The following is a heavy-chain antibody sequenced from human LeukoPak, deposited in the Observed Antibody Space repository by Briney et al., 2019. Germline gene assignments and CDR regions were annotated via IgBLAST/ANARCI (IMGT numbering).Heavy chain of an antibody. D-gene: IGHD3-22*01. CDR3: ARSRSGYYEDY. V-gene: IGHV3-53*01. CDR2: IYSGGSA. Sequence: GSLRLSCAASGFTVSSNYMSWVRQAPGKGLEWVSIIYSGGSAFYADSVKGRFTISRDNAKNSLSLQVNSLSAEDTAVYYCARSRSGYYEDYWGQGTLVTVSS. J-gene: IGHJ4*02. CDR1: GFTVSSNY.